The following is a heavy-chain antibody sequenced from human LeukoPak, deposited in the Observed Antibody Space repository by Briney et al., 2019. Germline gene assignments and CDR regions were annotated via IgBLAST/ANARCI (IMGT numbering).Heavy chain of an antibody. CDR2: ISSDSGHL. D-gene: IGHD3-22*01. J-gene: IGHJ4*02. Sequence: GGSLRLSCAAAGFTFTDYSMNWVRQAPGKGLEWVSTISSDSGHLYYADSLKGRFTISRDNAKNSLYLQMNSLRAEDTALYYCAKDHLYYYDSSGYLDYWGQGTLVTVSS. V-gene: IGHV3-21*04. CDR1: GFTFTDYS. CDR3: AKDHLYYYDSSGYLDY.